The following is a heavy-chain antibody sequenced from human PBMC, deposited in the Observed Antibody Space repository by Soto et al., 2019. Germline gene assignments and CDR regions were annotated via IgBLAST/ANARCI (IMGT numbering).Heavy chain of an antibody. CDR2: IYYSGST. CDR3: ASTYDFWSGYPNWFDP. CDR1: GGSISSGGYY. D-gene: IGHD3-3*01. Sequence: PSETLSLTCTVSGGSISSGGYYWSWIRQHPGKGLEWIGYIYYSGSTYYNPSLKSRVTISVDTSKNQFSLKLSSVTAADTAVYYCASTYDFWSGYPNWFDPWGQGTLVTVSS. J-gene: IGHJ5*02. V-gene: IGHV4-31*03.